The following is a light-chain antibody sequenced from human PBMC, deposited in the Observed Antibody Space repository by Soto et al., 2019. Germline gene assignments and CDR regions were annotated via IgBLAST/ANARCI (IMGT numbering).Light chain of an antibody. CDR1: QSVGSS. CDR3: QQRSNWPPIT. J-gene: IGKJ5*01. Sequence: EMVLTQSPVTLSVSPVEGATLSCMASQSVGSSLAWYQQKPGQPPRILIFGASTRVTGVPARFSGSGSGTDFTLTISSLEPEDFAVYYCQQRSNWPPITFGQGTRLEIK. CDR2: GAS. V-gene: IGKV3-11*01.